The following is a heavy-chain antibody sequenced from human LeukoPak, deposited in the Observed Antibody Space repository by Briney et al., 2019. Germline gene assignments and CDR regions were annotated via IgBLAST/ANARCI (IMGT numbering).Heavy chain of an antibody. D-gene: IGHD5-24*01. CDR2: IHYSGST. CDR1: GDSISSSRYL. J-gene: IGHJ4*02. Sequence: SETLSLTCTVSGDSISSSRYLWGWIRQTPGKGLEWIGTIHYSGSTYYNPPLKSRVTISVDTSGNQFSLNLSSVTAADTAVYYCARHRIATRPTPDYWGQGTLVTVSS. CDR3: ARHRIATRPTPDY. V-gene: IGHV4-39*01.